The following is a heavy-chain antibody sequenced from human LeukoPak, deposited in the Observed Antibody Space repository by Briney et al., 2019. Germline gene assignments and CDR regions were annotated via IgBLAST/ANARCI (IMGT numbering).Heavy chain of an antibody. CDR2: INPNSGGT. Sequence: ASVKVSCKASGYTLTGYYMHWVRQAPGQGLEWMGWINPNSGGTNYAQKFQGRVTMTRDTSISTAYMELSRLRSDDTAVYYCARDPVEPMPSWGYYYYMDVWGKGTTVTVSS. J-gene: IGHJ6*03. CDR1: GYTLTGYY. CDR3: ARDPVEPMPSWGYYYYMDV. D-gene: IGHD3-16*01. V-gene: IGHV1-2*02.